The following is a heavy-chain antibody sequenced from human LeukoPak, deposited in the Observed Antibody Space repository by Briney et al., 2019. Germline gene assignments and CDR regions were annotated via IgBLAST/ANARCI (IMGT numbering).Heavy chain of an antibody. V-gene: IGHV1-46*01. CDR2: INPSGGST. Sequence: ASVKVSCKASGYTFTSYYMHWVRQAPGQGLEWMGIINPSGGSTSYAQKFQGRVTMTRDTSTSTVYMELSSLRSEDTAVYYCARDGSSGDSSSLYYYGMDVWGQGTTVTVSS. J-gene: IGHJ6*02. D-gene: IGHD6-6*01. CDR1: GYTFTSYY. CDR3: ARDGSSGDSSSLYYYGMDV.